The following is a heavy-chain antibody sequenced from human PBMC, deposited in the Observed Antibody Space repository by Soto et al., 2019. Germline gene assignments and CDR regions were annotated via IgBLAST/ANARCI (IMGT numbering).Heavy chain of an antibody. V-gene: IGHV1-69*04. J-gene: IGHJ4*02. CDR2: IIPILGIA. CDR1: GGTFSSYT. D-gene: IGHD6-13*01. CDR3: ARERNSSSWYKECDY. Sequence: SVKVSCKASGGTFSSYTISWVRQAPGQGLEWMGRIIPILGIANYAQKFQGRVTITADKSTSTAYMELSSLRSEDTAVYYCARERNSSSWYKECDYWGQGTLVTVSS.